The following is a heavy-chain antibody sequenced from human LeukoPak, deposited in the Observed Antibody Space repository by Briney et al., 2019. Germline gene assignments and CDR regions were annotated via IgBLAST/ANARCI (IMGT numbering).Heavy chain of an antibody. CDR3: ARTNEYDYGDPTATNWFDP. V-gene: IGHV4-31*03. D-gene: IGHD4-17*01. CDR2: IYYSGRT. Sequence: SETLSLTCTVSGGSISSGGYYWSWLRQHPGKGLEGIGYIYYSGRTYYNPSLKSRVTIAVDTSKNQFSLKLSSVTAADTAVYYCARTNEYDYGDPTATNWFDPWGQGTLVTVSS. CDR1: GGSISSGGYY. J-gene: IGHJ5*02.